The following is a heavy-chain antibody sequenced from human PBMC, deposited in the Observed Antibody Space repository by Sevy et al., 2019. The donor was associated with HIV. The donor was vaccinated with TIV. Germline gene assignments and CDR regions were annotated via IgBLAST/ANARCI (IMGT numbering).Heavy chain of an antibody. Sequence: GSLRLSCTASGFTFDDYCMSWVRQAPGKGLEWVAFLKSKAYGGTLDYAASVKGRFTISRDDSKSIAHLQMTDLKTEDTAIYFCTRWKGGQSIFDYWGQGALVTVSS. CDR3: TRWKGGQSIFDY. CDR1: GFTFDDYC. CDR2: LKSKAYGGTL. D-gene: IGHD1-1*01. J-gene: IGHJ4*02. V-gene: IGHV3-49*04.